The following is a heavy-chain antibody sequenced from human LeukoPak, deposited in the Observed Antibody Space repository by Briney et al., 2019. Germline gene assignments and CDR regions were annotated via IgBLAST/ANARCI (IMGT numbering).Heavy chain of an antibody. CDR1: GFTFGHYA. Sequence: PGGSLRLSCAASGFTFGHYAMHWVRQAPAKGLEWVALVSPDGSDKHYTDSVKGRFTISRDNSKNTLYLQIDSLTSEDTAVYYCAKDLYDHSSGYYGPVDYWGQGTLVTVSS. V-gene: IGHV3-30*18. J-gene: IGHJ4*02. CDR2: VSPDGSDK. CDR3: AKDLYDHSSGYYGPVDY. D-gene: IGHD3-22*01.